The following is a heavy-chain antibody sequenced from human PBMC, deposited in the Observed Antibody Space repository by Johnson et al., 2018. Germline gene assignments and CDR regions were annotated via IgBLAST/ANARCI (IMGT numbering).Heavy chain of an antibody. D-gene: IGHD3-10*02. Sequence: QVQLQESGPGLVKPSETLSVTCTISGGSISNYYWSWIRQPPGKGLEWIGYIYYSGRTNYDPSLKSRVTMSVDTSSNQVSLELTSVTAADTAVYYCARLGSSNNYYCYIDVWGKGTTVTVSS. CDR2: IYYSGRT. CDR3: ARLGSSNNYYCYIDV. V-gene: IGHV4-59*01. CDR1: GGSISNYY. J-gene: IGHJ6*03.